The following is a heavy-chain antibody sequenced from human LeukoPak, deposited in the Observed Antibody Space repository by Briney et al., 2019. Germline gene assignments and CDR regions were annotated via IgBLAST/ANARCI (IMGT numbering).Heavy chain of an antibody. Sequence: GGSLRLSCAASGFTFSSYDMHWVRQAPGKGLEWVAFIRYDGSNKYYADSVKGRFTISRDNSKNTLYLQMNSLRAEDTAVYYCAKDRAYYYDSSGYDDDYWGQGTLVTVSS. CDR2: IRYDGSNK. CDR1: GFTFSSYD. J-gene: IGHJ4*02. V-gene: IGHV3-30*02. D-gene: IGHD3-22*01. CDR3: AKDRAYYYDSSGYDDDY.